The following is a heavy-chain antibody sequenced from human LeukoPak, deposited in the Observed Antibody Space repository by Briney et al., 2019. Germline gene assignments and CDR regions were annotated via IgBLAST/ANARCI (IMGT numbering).Heavy chain of an antibody. J-gene: IGHJ3*02. CDR2: INPNSGGT. D-gene: IGHD2-8*02. V-gene: IGHV1-2*02. CDR1: GYTFTGYY. Sequence: GASVKVSCKASGYTFTGYYMHWVRQAPGQGLEWMGWINPNSGGTNYAQKFQGRVTMTRDTSISTAYMELSRLRSDDTAVYYCASRPWSDGGAFDIWGQGTMVTVSS. CDR3: ASRPWSDGGAFDI.